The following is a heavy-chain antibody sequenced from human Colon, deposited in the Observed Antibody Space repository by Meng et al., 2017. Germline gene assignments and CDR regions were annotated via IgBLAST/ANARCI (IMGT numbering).Heavy chain of an antibody. CDR1: GYTFTGYY. Sequence: VQLVQAGAEVKKPGASVKVSCKASGYTFTGYYMHGVRQAPGQGLEWMGRINPNSGGTNYAQKFQGRVTMTRDTSISTAYMELSRLRSDDTAVYYCARLKVVVITGDSDVDYWGQGTLVTVSS. D-gene: IGHD3-22*01. CDR3: ARLKVVVITGDSDVDY. CDR2: INPNSGGT. J-gene: IGHJ4*02. V-gene: IGHV1-2*06.